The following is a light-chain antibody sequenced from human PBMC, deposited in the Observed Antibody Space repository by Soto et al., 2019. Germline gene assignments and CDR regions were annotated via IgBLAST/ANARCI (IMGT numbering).Light chain of an antibody. CDR3: QQYGGSPRT. J-gene: IGKJ1*01. Sequence: EIVLTQSPGTLSLSPGEGATLSCRASQSISSNFLAWYQQKRGQAPRLLIHGASNRATGIPDRFSGSGSGTEFTLIITRLEPEDFAVYYCQQYGGSPRTFGQGTKVEVK. CDR2: GAS. V-gene: IGKV3-20*01. CDR1: QSISSNF.